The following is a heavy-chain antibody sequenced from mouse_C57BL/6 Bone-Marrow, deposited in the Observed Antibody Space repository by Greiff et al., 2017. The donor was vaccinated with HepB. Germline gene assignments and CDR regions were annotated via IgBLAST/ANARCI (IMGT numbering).Heavy chain of an antibody. D-gene: IGHD1-1*01. CDR1: GFPFSRYA. J-gene: IGHJ2*01. CDR3: ATVVDD. CDR2: LSDGGSYT. V-gene: IGHV5-4*01. Sequence: VQLMASGGGLVKPGGSLTLPCAASGFPFSRYALSWVRQPPDTRLEWVATLSDGGSYTYYPDTVKGRFTISRDNAKNNLYLQMSHLKSEDTAMYDCATVVDDWGKGTTRTVAS.